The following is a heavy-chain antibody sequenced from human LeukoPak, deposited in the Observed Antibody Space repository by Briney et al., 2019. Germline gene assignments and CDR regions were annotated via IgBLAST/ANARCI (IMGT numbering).Heavy chain of an antibody. D-gene: IGHD3-16*02. V-gene: IGHV3-48*03. Sequence: GGSLRLSCAASGFTFSSYEMNWVRQAPGKGLEWVSYISSSGSTIYYADSVKGRFTISRDNAKNSLYLQMNSLRAEDTAVYYCARILSQWYDYVWGSYRYFDYWGQGTLVTVSS. CDR1: GFTFSSYE. CDR2: ISSSGSTI. CDR3: ARILSQWYDYVWGSYRYFDY. J-gene: IGHJ4*02.